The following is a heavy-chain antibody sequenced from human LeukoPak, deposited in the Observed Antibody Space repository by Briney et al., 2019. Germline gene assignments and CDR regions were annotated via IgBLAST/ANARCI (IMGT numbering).Heavy chain of an antibody. J-gene: IGHJ4*02. Sequence: GGSLRLSCAASGFSFSSFTMSWVRQAPGKGLEWVSTITYDGSNTNYADSVKGRFTISRDNAKNSLYLQMNSLRAEDTAVYYCARDLAPATTDYWGQGTLVTVSS. CDR1: GFSFSSFT. V-gene: IGHV3-21*01. D-gene: IGHD1-1*01. CDR2: ITYDGSNT. CDR3: ARDLAPATTDY.